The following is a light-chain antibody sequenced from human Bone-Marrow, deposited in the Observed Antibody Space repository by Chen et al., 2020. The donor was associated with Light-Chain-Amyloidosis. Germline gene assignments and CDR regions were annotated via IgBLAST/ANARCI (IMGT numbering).Light chain of an antibody. J-gene: IGLJ3*02. V-gene: IGLV2-14*03. Sequence: QSALSQPASVSGAPGQSITISCTGARSDVDGYDYVSWYQQHPGKAPKLIIYEVTHRPSGVSDRFSGSKSGNTASLTISGLQTEDEADYYCNSYTSSSTVFGGGDQADRP. CDR1: RSDVDGYDY. CDR3: NSYTSSSTV. CDR2: EVT.